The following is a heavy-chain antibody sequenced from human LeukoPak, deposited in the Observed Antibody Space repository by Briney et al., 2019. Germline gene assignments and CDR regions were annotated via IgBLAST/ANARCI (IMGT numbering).Heavy chain of an antibody. CDR1: GGSISSSSYY. D-gene: IGHD6-19*01. J-gene: IGHJ4*02. Sequence: SETLSLTCTVSGGSISSSSYYWGWIRQPPGKGLEWIGRIYTSGSTNYNPSLKSRVTMSVDTSKNQFSLKLSSVTAADTAVYYCARAASGWYGNDYWGQGTLVTVSS. CDR2: IYTSGST. V-gene: IGHV4-61*05. CDR3: ARAASGWYGNDY.